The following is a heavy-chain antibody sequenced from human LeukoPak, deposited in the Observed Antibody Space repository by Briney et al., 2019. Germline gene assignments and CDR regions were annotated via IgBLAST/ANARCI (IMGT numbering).Heavy chain of an antibody. CDR3: AKDRFKYSGGGMDV. CDR2: VSGGGGGTGTT. Sequence: GGSLRLSCAASGFTFNTYAMTWVRQAPGKGLEWVSTVSGGGGGTGTTYYADSVKGRFTISRDNSKNTLYLQMNSLRAEDTAVYYCAKDRFKYSGGGMDVWGIGTTVTVSS. J-gene: IGHJ6*04. D-gene: IGHD2-21*01. CDR1: GFTFNTYA. V-gene: IGHV3-23*01.